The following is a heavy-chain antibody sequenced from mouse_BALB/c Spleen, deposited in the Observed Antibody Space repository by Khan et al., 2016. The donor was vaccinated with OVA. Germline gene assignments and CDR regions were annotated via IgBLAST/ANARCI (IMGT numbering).Heavy chain of an antibody. Sequence: QVQLKESGAELAKPGASVKMSCRASGYTFTNYWTYWVKQRSGQGLVWIGYIIPSTGYTEYNPKFKDKATLTADKSSSPAYMQLSCLTSEDSAVYYCVSHSSNSDWFSYWGQGTLVTVSA. J-gene: IGHJ3*01. CDR1: GYTFTNYW. CDR2: IIPSTGYT. V-gene: IGHV1-7*01. D-gene: IGHD2-5*01. CDR3: VSHSSNSDWFSY.